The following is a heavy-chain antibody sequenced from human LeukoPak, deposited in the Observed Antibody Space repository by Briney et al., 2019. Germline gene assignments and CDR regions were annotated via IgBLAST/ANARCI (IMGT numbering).Heavy chain of an antibody. CDR1: GGSISRSGYY. CDR2: IYYSGST. J-gene: IGHJ4*02. V-gene: IGHV4-39*01. CDR3: ARLPDPYYFDY. Sequence: SETLSLTCTVSGGSISRSGYYWGWLRQPPGKGLEWIGNIYYSGSTYYNPSLKSRVTISADTSKNQFSLKLSSVTAADTAVYYCARLPDPYYFDYWGQGTLVTVSS.